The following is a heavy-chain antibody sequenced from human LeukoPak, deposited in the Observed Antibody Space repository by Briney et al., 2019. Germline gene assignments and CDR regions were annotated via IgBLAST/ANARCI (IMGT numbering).Heavy chain of an antibody. J-gene: IGHJ4*02. CDR3: AKDIRGSSWYYFDY. CDR2: ISESGGYT. CDR1: GFTFSSYA. Sequence: SGGSLRLSCAGSGFTFSSYAMSWVRQAPGKGLEWVSAISESGGYTKYADPAKGRFTISRDNAKNSLYLQMNSLRAEDTALYYCAKDIRGSSWYYFDYWGQGTLVTVSS. D-gene: IGHD6-13*01. V-gene: IGHV3-23*01.